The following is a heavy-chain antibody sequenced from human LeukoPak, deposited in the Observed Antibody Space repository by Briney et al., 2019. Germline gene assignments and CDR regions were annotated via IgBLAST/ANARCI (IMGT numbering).Heavy chain of an antibody. CDR2: ISSGSSHI. Sequence: PGGSLRPSCAAAGITFSSYSMSWVRQAPGKGLEWVSSISSGSSHILYADSGRGRFTISRDNAKNTLYLQMNSLRAEDTAVYYCARLLSGSYYYYYAMDVWGQGTTVTVSS. CDR3: ARLLSGSYYYYYAMDV. CDR1: GITFSSYS. V-gene: IGHV3-21*01. D-gene: IGHD3-10*01. J-gene: IGHJ6*02.